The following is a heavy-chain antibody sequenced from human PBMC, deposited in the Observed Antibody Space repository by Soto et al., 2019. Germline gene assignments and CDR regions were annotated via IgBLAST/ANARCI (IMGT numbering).Heavy chain of an antibody. V-gene: IGHV4-59*01. CDR2: ISYMGTT. Sequence: PSGTLSPTFPVSRGPLNNYYLSRVPPAPGEGLQYIGYISYMGTTNYNPSLKSRVTISVDTSKNQFSLKLTSVTAADTALYYCTKSGGGYVNSGYYGGDYDSWGRGTLVTVSS. CDR1: RGPLNNYY. D-gene: IGHD3-22*01. CDR3: TKSGGGYVNSGYYGGDYDS. J-gene: IGHJ5*01.